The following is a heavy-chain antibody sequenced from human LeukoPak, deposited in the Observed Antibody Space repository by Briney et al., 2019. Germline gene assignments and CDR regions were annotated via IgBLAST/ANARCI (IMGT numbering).Heavy chain of an antibody. Sequence: GGSLRLSCAASGFTFTDYYMSWIRQAPGMGLDWVSYTSSSGSPIYYAGSVKGRFAISRDNAKNSLSLQMNSLRAEDTAVYYCARVDCSSTSCHEFDYWGQGTLVIVSS. CDR3: ARVDCSSTSCHEFDY. V-gene: IGHV3-11*04. J-gene: IGHJ4*02. D-gene: IGHD2-2*01. CDR2: TSSSGSPI. CDR1: GFTFTDYY.